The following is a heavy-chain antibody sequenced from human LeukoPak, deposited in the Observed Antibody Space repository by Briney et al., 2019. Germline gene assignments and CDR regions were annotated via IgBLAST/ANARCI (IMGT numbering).Heavy chain of an antibody. Sequence: SETLSLTCAVYGGSFSGYYWSWIRQPPGKGLEWIGEINHSGSTNYNPSLKSRVTISVDTSKNQFSLKLSSVTAADTAVYYCAREKKKSKGLWVDYYYYGMDVWGQGTTVTVSS. D-gene: IGHD3-16*01. J-gene: IGHJ6*02. V-gene: IGHV4-34*01. CDR2: INHSGST. CDR3: AREKKKSKGLWVDYYYYGMDV. CDR1: GGSFSGYY.